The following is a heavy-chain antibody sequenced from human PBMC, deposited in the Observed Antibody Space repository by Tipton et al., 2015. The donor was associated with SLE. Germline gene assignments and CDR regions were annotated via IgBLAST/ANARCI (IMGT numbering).Heavy chain of an antibody. D-gene: IGHD1-14*01. V-gene: IGHV5-51*03. CDR2: IYPGDSDT. CDR1: GYSFTSYW. Sequence: QSGPEVKKPGESLKISCKGSGYSFTSYWIGWVRQMPGKGLEWMGIIYPGDSDTRYSPSFQGQVTISADKSISTVYLQWSSLKASDTAMYYCASSLVVTGNQFDYWGQGTLVTVSS. CDR3: ASSLVVTGNQFDY. J-gene: IGHJ4*02.